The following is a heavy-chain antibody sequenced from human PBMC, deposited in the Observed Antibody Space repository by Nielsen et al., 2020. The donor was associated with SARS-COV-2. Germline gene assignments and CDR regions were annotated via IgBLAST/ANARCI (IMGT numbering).Heavy chain of an antibody. J-gene: IGHJ4*02. V-gene: IGHV3-23*03. CDR2: IYSGGST. CDR3: AKEKGELRFLEWLPLDY. CDR1: GFTFSSYG. D-gene: IGHD3-3*01. Sequence: GESLKISCAASGFTFSSYGMHWVRQAPGKGLEWVSVIYSGGSTYYADSVKGRFTISRDNSKNTLYLQMNSLRAEDMAVYYCAKEKGELRFLEWLPLDYWGQGTLVTVSS.